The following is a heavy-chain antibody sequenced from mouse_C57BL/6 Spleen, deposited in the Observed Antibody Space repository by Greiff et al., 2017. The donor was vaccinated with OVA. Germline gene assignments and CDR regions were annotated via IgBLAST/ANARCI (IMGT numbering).Heavy chain of an antibody. V-gene: IGHV3-6*01. CDR2: ISYDGSN. Sequence: EVQLQESGPGLVKPSQSLSLTCSVTGYSITSGYYWNWIRQLPGNQLEWMGFISYDGSNNYNPSFKNRISITRDTSKNKFFLKLNSVTTEDTATYYCAKAPRAGDWYFDVWGTGTTVTVSS. CDR1: GYSITSGYY. CDR3: AKAPRAGDWYFDV. D-gene: IGHD3-1*01. J-gene: IGHJ1*03.